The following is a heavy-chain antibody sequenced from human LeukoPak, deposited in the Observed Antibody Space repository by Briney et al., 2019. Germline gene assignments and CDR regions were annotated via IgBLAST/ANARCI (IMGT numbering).Heavy chain of an antibody. J-gene: IGHJ5*02. CDR1: GDXVSSDSAA. D-gene: IGHD2-8*01. Sequence: XLXCXISGDXVSSDSAAWNWIRQSPSRGLEWLGRTFYRSKWYNDYAVSVKSRITINPDTSKNQFSLQLNSVTPEDTAVYYCARSVNNWFDPWGQGTLVTVSS. V-gene: IGHV6-1*01. CDR2: TFYRSKWYN. CDR3: ARSVNNWFDP.